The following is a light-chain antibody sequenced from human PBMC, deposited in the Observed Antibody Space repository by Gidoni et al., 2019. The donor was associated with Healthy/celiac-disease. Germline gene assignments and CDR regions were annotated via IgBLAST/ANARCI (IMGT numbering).Light chain of an antibody. J-gene: IGLJ2*01. Sequence: QSVLTQPPSVSGAPGQRVPISCTGSSSNIGAGYDVPWYQQLPGPAPKLLIYGNSNRPSVVPDRFSGSKSGTSASLAITGLQAEDEADYYCQSYDSSPRMLFGGGTKLTVL. CDR3: QSYDSSPRML. CDR1: SSNIGAGYD. CDR2: GNS. V-gene: IGLV1-40*01.